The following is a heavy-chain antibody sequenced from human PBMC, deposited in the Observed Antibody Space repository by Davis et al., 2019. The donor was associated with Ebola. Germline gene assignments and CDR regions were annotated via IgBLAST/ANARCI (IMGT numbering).Heavy chain of an antibody. Sequence: AASVKVSCKASGGTFSSYAMHWVRQAPGQRLEWMGWINAGNGNTQYSQKLQGRVTITRDTSAGTAYMELSSLSSDDTAVYYCARDRQESFGELLYSYYYGMDVWGQGTTVTVSS. V-gene: IGHV1-3*01. J-gene: IGHJ6*02. CDR2: INAGNGNT. D-gene: IGHD3-10*01. CDR3: ARDRQESFGELLYSYYYGMDV. CDR1: GGTFSSYA.